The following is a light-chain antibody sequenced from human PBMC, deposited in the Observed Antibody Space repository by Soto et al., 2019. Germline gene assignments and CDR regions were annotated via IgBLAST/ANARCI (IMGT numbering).Light chain of an antibody. CDR2: RAS. CDR3: QQYKRYSQFWT. V-gene: IGKV1-5*03. CDR1: QSITTW. J-gene: IGKJ1*01. Sequence: DIQMTQSPSTLSASVGDRVTITCRASQSITTWLAWYQHKPGKAPKLLIYRASNLQSGVPSRFSGSGSGTEFTLTISTLQPDDFADYACQQYKRYSQFWTFGQGTKVEIK.